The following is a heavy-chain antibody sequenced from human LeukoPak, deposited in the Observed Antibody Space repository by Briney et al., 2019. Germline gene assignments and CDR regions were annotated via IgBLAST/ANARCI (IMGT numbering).Heavy chain of an antibody. V-gene: IGHV3-30*18. D-gene: IGHD4-23*01. CDR3: AKGQSVDYRMDV. CDR1: GFIFSSYA. Sequence: GGSLRLSYAASGFIFSSYAMHWVRQAPGKGLEWVAVMSYDGGHKYYADSVKGRFTISRDNSKNTLYLQMNSLRAEDTAVYYCAKGQSVDYRMDVWGQGTTVTVSS. J-gene: IGHJ6*02. CDR2: MSYDGGHK.